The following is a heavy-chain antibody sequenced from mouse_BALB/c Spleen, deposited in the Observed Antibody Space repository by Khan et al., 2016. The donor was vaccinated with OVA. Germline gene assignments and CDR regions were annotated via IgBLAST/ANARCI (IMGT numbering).Heavy chain of an antibody. J-gene: IGHJ4*01. CDR3: AYGYYRDAMDY. CDR2: INPYNGDT. V-gene: IGHV1-37*01. CDR1: GYSFTGYF. Sequence: EVQLQESGPELVKPGASVKISCKASGYSFTGYFMNWVKQSHGKSLEWIGRINPYNGDTFYNPKFKGKATLTVAKSSSTAYMQLLSLTSEDSAVYYCAYGYYRDAMDYWGQGTSVTVSS. D-gene: IGHD2-3*01.